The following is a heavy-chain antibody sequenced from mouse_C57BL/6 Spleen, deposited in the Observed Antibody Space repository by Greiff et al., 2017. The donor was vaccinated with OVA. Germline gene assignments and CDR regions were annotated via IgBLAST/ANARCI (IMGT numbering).Heavy chain of an antibody. Sequence: EVQLQQSGPELVKPGASVKIPCKASGYTFPDYNMDWVKQSHGKSLEWIGDINPNNGGTIYNQKFKGKATLTVDKSSSTAYMELRSLTSEDTAVYYCARRYYHYYAMDYWGQGTSVTVSS. D-gene: IGHD1-1*01. J-gene: IGHJ4*01. CDR2: INPNNGGT. V-gene: IGHV1-18*01. CDR3: ARRYYHYYAMDY. CDR1: GYTFPDYN.